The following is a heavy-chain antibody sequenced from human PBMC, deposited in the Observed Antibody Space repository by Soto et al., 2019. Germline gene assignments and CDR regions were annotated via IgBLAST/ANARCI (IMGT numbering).Heavy chain of an antibody. V-gene: IGHV1-69*02. D-gene: IGHD3-10*01. CDR2: IIPILGIA. CDR1: GGTFSSYT. J-gene: IGHJ5*02. Sequence: QVQLVQSGAEEKKPGSSVKVSCNASGGTFSSYTISWVRQAPGQGLEWMGRIIPILGIANYAQKFQGRVTITADKSTSTAYRELSSLRSEDTAVYYWAGGGSGSYPVDPWGLGTLVTVSS. CDR3: AGGGSGSYPVDP.